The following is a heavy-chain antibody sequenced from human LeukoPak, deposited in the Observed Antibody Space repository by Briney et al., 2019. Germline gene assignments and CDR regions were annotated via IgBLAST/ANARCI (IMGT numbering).Heavy chain of an antibody. J-gene: IGHJ4*02. V-gene: IGHV3-23*01. D-gene: IGHD5-18*01. CDR1: GFTFSSYS. Sequence: GGSLRLSCVASGFTFSSYSMNWVRQAPGKGLEWVSAISGSGYSTYYADSVKGRFTISRDNSKNTLYLQMNSLRAEDTAVYYCAKAMLGTAMFDYWGQGTLVTVSS. CDR2: ISGSGYST. CDR3: AKAMLGTAMFDY.